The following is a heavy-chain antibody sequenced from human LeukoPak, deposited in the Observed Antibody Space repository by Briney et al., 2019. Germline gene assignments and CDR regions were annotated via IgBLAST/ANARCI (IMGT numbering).Heavy chain of an antibody. CDR2: IKQDGSEK. CDR1: GFTFSIYW. Sequence: GGSLRLSCAASGFTFSIYWMSWVRQAPGKGLEWVANIKQDGSEKYYVDSVKGRFTISRDNAKNSLYLQMNSLRAEDTAVYYCASDFWSGYYNYFDYWGQGTLVTVSS. D-gene: IGHD3-3*01. CDR3: ASDFWSGYYNYFDY. J-gene: IGHJ4*02. V-gene: IGHV3-7*01.